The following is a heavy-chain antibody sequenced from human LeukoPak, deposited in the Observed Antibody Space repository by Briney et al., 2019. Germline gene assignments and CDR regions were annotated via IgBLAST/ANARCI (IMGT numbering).Heavy chain of an antibody. D-gene: IGHD5-18*01. Sequence: GRSLRLSCAASGFPFSNYPMYWVRQAPGKGPEWVATISYDGNKKYHADSVKGRFTISRDDSKNTLSLQMNSLRVEDTAVYYCARDRGYSYIDYWGQGPLVTVSS. V-gene: IGHV3-30*04. CDR3: ARDRGYSYIDY. J-gene: IGHJ4*02. CDR2: ISYDGNKK. CDR1: GFPFSNYP.